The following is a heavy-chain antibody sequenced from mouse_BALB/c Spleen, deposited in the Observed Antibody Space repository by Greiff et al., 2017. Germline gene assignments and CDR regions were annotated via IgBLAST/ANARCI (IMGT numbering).Heavy chain of an antibody. CDR3: ARGRDYYGSSYAMDY. D-gene: IGHD1-1*01. Sequence: VQLKESGPSLVKPSQTLSLTCSVTGDSITSGYWNWIRKFPGNKLEYMGYISYSGSTYYNPSLKSRISITRDTSKNQYYLQLNSVTTEDTATYYCARGRDYYGSSYAMDYWGQGTSVTVSS. V-gene: IGHV3-8*02. J-gene: IGHJ4*01. CDR1: GDSITSGY. CDR2: ISYSGST.